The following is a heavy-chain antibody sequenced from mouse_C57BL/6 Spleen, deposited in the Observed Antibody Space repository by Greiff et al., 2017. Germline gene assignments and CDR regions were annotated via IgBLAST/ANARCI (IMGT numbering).Heavy chain of an antibody. CDR1: GYTFTDYN. Sequence: VQLQQSGPELVKPGASVKIPCKASGYTFTDYNMDWVKQSHGKSLEWIGDINPNNGGTIYNQKFKGKDTLTVDKSSSTAYMELRSLTSEDTAVYYCAVITTVVANWYFDVWGTGTTVTVSS. D-gene: IGHD1-1*01. CDR3: AVITTVVANWYFDV. J-gene: IGHJ1*03. CDR2: INPNNGGT. V-gene: IGHV1-18*01.